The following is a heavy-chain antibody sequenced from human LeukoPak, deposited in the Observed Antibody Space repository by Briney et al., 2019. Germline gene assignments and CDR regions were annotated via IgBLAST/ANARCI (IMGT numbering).Heavy chain of an antibody. Sequence: GGSLRLSCTASGFIFNDFWMSWVRQAPGEGLEWVANIRQDGGAKNYVDSVKGRFTISRDNAKKSLYLQMNSLRAEDTAVYHCAPPPIAATGNWGQGTLVTVSS. CDR2: IRQDGGAK. CDR1: GFIFNDFW. D-gene: IGHD6-13*01. J-gene: IGHJ4*02. V-gene: IGHV3-7*01. CDR3: APPPIAATGN.